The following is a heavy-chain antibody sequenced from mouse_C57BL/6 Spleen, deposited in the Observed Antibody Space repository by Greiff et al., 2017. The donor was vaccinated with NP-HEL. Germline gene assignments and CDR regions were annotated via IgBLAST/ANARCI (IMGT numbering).Heavy chain of an antibody. CDR3: ARWYGNYPYYFDY. Sequence: VQLQQPGAELVRPGSSVKLSCKASGYTFTSYWMDWVKQRPGQGLEWIGNIYPSDSETHYNQKFKDKATLTVDKSSSTAYMQLSSLTSEDSAVYYCARWYGNYPYYFDYWGQGTALTVSS. V-gene: IGHV1-61*01. J-gene: IGHJ2*01. CDR1: GYTFTSYW. D-gene: IGHD2-10*02. CDR2: IYPSDSET.